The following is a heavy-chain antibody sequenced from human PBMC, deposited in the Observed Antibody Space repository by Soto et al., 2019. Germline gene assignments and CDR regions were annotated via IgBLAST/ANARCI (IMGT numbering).Heavy chain of an antibody. CDR2: ISWDSGSI. D-gene: IGHD6-19*01. V-gene: IGHV3-9*01. CDR1: GFTFDDYA. Sequence: EVQLVESGGGLVQPGRSLRLSCAASGFTFDDYAMHWVRQAPGKGLEWVSRISWDSGSIGYADSVKGRFTISRDNAKNSLYLQMNSLRPADTALYYCAKDKGQWLAPYYYGMDVWGQGNTVTVSS. CDR3: AKDKGQWLAPYYYGMDV. J-gene: IGHJ6*02.